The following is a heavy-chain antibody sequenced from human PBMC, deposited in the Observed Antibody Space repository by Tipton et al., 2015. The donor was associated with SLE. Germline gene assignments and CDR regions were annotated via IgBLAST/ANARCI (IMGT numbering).Heavy chain of an antibody. Sequence: GLVKPSETLSLTCAAYGGSLSGHYWGWIRQPPGRGLEWIGEINDSGSATYNTSLKRRLTLSVDTSNNQFSLKLKSVTAADTAVYYCARGLGSCGADTCPHWGQGTLVTVSS. CDR3: ARGLGSCGADTCPH. D-gene: IGHD2-15*01. CDR2: INDSGSA. V-gene: IGHV4-34*01. CDR1: GGSLSGHY. J-gene: IGHJ4*02.